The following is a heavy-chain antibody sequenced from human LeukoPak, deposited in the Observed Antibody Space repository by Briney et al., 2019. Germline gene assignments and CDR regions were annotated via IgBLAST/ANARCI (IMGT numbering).Heavy chain of an antibody. CDR3: ARHPFSAPFDY. Sequence: PSETLSLTCTASGGSMNNYYWSWIRQPPGKGLEWIAYAYHTGHTHYNPSLKSRVTISLDTSKSQVSLKVNSVTAADTAVYYCARHPFSAPFDYWGQGTLVTVSS. V-gene: IGHV4-59*08. CDR2: AYHTGHT. CDR1: GGSMNNYY. J-gene: IGHJ4*02. D-gene: IGHD6-19*01.